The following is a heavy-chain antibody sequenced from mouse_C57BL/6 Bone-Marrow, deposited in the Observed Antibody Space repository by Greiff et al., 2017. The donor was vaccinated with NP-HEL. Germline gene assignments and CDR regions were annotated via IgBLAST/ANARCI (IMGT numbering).Heavy chain of an antibody. CDR1: GYTFTDYY. D-gene: IGHD1-1*01. V-gene: IGHV1-26*01. CDR2: INPNNGGT. CDR3: ARAHYGSGPWYFDV. Sequence: VQLQQSGPELVKPGASVKISCKASGYTFTDYYMNWVKQSHGKSLEWIGDINPNNGGTSYNQKFKGKATLTVDKSSSTAYMELRSLTSEDSAVYYCARAHYGSGPWYFDVWGTGTTVTVSS. J-gene: IGHJ1*03.